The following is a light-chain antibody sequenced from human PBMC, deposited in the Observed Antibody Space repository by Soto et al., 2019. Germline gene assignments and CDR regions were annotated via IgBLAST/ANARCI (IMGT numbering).Light chain of an antibody. CDR1: HSDIGAGYG. J-gene: IGLJ2*01. V-gene: IGLV1-40*01. CDR3: QSFESSRIGLL. Sequence: QAVVTQPPSVTGAPGQRVTISCTGSHSDIGAGYGVHWYQQFPHSAPKLLIYDTTNRPSGVPDRFSGSRSGTSASLAITGLQAEDEADHYCQSFESSRIGLLFGGGTKLTVL. CDR2: DTT.